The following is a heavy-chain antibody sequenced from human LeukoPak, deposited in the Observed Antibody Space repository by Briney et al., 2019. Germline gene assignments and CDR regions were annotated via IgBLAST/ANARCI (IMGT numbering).Heavy chain of an antibody. Sequence: ASVKVSCKASGYTFTSYYMHWVRQAPGQRLEWMGWINAGNGNTKYSQKFQGRVTITRDTSASTAYMELSSLRSEDTAVYYCARRNSGSYYYYGMDVWGQGTTVTVSS. V-gene: IGHV1-3*01. CDR1: GYTFTSYY. CDR2: INAGNGNT. D-gene: IGHD1-26*01. J-gene: IGHJ6*02. CDR3: ARRNSGSYYYYGMDV.